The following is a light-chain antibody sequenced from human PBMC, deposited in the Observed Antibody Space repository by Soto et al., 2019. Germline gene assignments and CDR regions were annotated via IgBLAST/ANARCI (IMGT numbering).Light chain of an antibody. Sequence: QSVLTQPASVSGSPGQSITISCTGTSRDVGNDNYVSWYQHHPGNASKVLIYEVMNRPSGVSNRFSCSKSGNTASLTISGLQAEDEADYYCSSDSSTKTRGFGTGTKVTVL. CDR3: SSDSSTKTRG. V-gene: IGLV2-14*01. CDR1: SRDVGNDNY. J-gene: IGLJ1*01. CDR2: EVM.